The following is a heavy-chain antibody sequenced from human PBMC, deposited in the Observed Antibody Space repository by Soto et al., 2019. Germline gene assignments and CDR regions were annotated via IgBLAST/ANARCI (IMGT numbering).Heavy chain of an antibody. CDR1: GYTFTSYY. CDR2: INPSGGST. V-gene: IGHV1-46*01. J-gene: IGHJ5*02. Sequence: ASVKVSCKASGYTFTSYYLHWVRQAPGQGLEWMGIINPSGGSTSYAQRFQGRVTMTRDTSTSTVYMELSSLRSEDTAVYYCARAGNYGSGSSHNWFDPWGQGTLVTVSS. CDR3: ARAGNYGSGSSHNWFDP. D-gene: IGHD3-10*01.